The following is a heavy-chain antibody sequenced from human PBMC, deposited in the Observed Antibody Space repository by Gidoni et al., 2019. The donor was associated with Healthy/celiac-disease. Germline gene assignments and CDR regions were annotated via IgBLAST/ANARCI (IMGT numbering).Heavy chain of an antibody. CDR3: ARRMCGGDCYPLPGYFDY. V-gene: IGHV4-39*01. D-gene: IGHD2-21*02. Sequence: QLQLQESGPGLVKPPETLSLTCTVSGGSISSSSYYWGWLRQPPGKGLEWIGSIYYSGSTYYNPSLKSRVTISVDTSKNQFSLKLSSVTAADTAVYYCARRMCGGDCYPLPGYFDYWGQGTLVTVSS. J-gene: IGHJ4*02. CDR1: GGSISSSSYY. CDR2: IYYSGST.